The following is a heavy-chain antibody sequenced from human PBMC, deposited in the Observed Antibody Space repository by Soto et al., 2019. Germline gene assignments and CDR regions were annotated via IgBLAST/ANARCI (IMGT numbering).Heavy chain of an antibody. CDR3: ARVSIAVAGIASYFDY. Sequence: QVQLVESGGGVVQPGRSLRLSCAASGFSFSSCAMHWVLQAPGKGLEWVAVISHDGSNKYYADSVKGRFTISRDNSINTLYLQMNSLRAEDTAVYYCARVSIAVAGIASYFDYWGHGTLVTVSS. J-gene: IGHJ4*01. D-gene: IGHD6-19*01. CDR2: ISHDGSNK. V-gene: IGHV3-30-3*01. CDR1: GFSFSSCA.